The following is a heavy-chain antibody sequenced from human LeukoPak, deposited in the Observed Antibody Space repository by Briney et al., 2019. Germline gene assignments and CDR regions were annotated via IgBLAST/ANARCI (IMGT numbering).Heavy chain of an antibody. Sequence: GVALILFCAASGFIFSTYGMTWFRQAPGRGLEWVSGISGSGFITYYADSVKGRFTSSRDNSKNVLYLQMNSLRAEDTAVYYCAKGGGYGSGTYSEDWGQGILVTVSS. D-gene: IGHD3-10*01. CDR3: AKGGGYGSGTYSED. V-gene: IGHV3-23*01. CDR2: ISGSGFIT. J-gene: IGHJ4*02. CDR1: GFIFSTYG.